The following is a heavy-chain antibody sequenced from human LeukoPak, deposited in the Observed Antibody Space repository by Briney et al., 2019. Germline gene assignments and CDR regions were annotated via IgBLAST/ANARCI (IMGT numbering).Heavy chain of an antibody. CDR2: MNPNSGNT. CDR3: ARGDYYYYGMDV. Sequence: GASVKVSCKASGYTFTSYDINWVRQATGQGLEWMGWMNPNSGNTGYAQKFQGRVTMTRNTSISTAYMELSSLRSEDTAVYYCARGDYYYYGMDVWGQGTTATVSS. CDR1: GYTFTSYD. J-gene: IGHJ6*02. V-gene: IGHV1-8*01.